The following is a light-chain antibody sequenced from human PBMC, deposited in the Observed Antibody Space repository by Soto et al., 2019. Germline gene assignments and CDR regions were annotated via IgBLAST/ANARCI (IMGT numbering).Light chain of an antibody. CDR3: TSYTGSNPVV. CDR2: EVS. V-gene: IGLV2-8*01. J-gene: IGLJ1*01. CDR1: SSDVGGYIY. Sequence: QSALTQPASASGSPGQSVTISCTGTSSDVGGYIYVSWYQQHPGKAPKLMIYEVSSRPSGVPNRFSGSKSGTTASLTFSRLPAEDEDHYYCTSYTGSNPVVFGTGTKLTVL.